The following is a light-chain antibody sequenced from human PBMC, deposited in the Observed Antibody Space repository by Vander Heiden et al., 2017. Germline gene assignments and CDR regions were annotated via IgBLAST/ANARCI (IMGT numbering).Light chain of an antibody. Sequence: QSVLPQPPSVSGAPGQRVTISCTGSSSNIGAGYDVHWYQQLPGTAPNLLIYGNSNRPSGVPDRFSGSKSGTSASLAITGLQAEDEADYYCQSYDSSLSGSVVFGGGTKLTVL. J-gene: IGLJ2*01. CDR3: QSYDSSLSGSVV. CDR2: GNS. CDR1: SSNIGAGYD. V-gene: IGLV1-40*01.